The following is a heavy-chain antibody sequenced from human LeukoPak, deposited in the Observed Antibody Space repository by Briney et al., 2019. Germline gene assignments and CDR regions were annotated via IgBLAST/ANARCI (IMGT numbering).Heavy chain of an antibody. CDR3: ATSPTGVFSSSAVRFDP. CDR1: GGSISSTNYY. Sequence: SETLSLTCTVSGGSISSTNYYWGWIRQPPGKGLEWIGSIYSSGSTYYNPSLKSRVTISVDTSKNQFSLKVISITAADTAVYFCATSPTGVFSSSAVRFDPWGQGTQVTVSS. CDR2: IYSSGST. J-gene: IGHJ5*02. V-gene: IGHV4-39*07. D-gene: IGHD3-22*01.